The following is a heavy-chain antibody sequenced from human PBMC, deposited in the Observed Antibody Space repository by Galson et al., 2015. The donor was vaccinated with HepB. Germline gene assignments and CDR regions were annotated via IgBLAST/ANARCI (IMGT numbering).Heavy chain of an antibody. V-gene: IGHV1-69*13. CDR3: AREMASYSGYTDSSFDY. CDR1: GGTFSSYA. Sequence: SVKVSCKASGGTFSSYAISWVRQAPGQGLEWMGGIIPIFGIANYAQKFQGRVTITADESTSTAYMELSSLRSEDTAVYYCAREMASYSGYTDSSFDYWGQGTLVTVSS. CDR2: IIPIFGIA. D-gene: IGHD5-12*01. J-gene: IGHJ4*02.